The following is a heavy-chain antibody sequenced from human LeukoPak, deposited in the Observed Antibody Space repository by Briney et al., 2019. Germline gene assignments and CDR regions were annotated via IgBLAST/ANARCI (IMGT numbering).Heavy chain of an antibody. J-gene: IGHJ4*02. CDR1: GFTFSSYG. Sequence: QPGRSLRLSCAASGFTFSSYGMHWVRQAPGKGLEWVAVISYDGSNKYYADSVKGRFTISRDNSKNTLYLQMNSLRAEDTAVYYCAREGTAYGDYPYYFDYWGQGTLVTVSS. CDR2: ISYDGSNK. V-gene: IGHV3-30*19. D-gene: IGHD4-17*01. CDR3: AREGTAYGDYPYYFDY.